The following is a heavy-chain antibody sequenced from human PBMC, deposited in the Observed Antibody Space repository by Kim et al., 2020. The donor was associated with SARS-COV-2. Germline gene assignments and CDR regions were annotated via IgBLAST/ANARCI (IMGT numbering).Heavy chain of an antibody. J-gene: IGHJ4*02. D-gene: IGHD2-2*01. CDR3: ARDREDIVVVPAAMGDY. Sequence: GGSLRLSCAASGFTFSSYWMNWVRQAPGKGLEWVANIKQDGSEKYYVDSVKGRFTISRDNAKNSLYLQMNSLRAEDTAMYYCARDREDIVVVPAAMGDYWGQGTLVTPSP. CDR1: GFTFSSYW. V-gene: IGHV3-7*01. CDR2: IKQDGSEK.